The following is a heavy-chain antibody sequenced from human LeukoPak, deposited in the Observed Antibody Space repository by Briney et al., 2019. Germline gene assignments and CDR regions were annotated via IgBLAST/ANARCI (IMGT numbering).Heavy chain of an antibody. Sequence: ASVKVSCKASGYTFTSYYMHWVRQAPGQGLEWMGIINPSGGSTSYAQKFQGRVTMTRDTSTSTVYMEPSSLRSDDTAVYYCARSGGSYYYYMDVWGKGTTVTVSS. J-gene: IGHJ6*03. CDR1: GYTFTSYY. CDR2: INPSGGST. CDR3: ARSGGSYYYYMDV. V-gene: IGHV1-46*01. D-gene: IGHD1-26*01.